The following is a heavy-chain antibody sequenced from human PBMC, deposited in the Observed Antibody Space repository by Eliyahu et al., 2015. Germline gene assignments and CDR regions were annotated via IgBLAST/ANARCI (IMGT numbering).Heavy chain of an antibody. Sequence: EVQLVESGGGLVQPGRSLRLSCAAPGSTFDDYAMHWVRQAPGKGLGWVSGIXWXXGSIGYADSVKGRFTISRDNAENSLYLQMNSLRAEDTALYYCAKSTKWFXELVDYGMDVWGQGTTVTVSS. V-gene: IGHV3-9*01. J-gene: IGHJ6*02. D-gene: IGHD3-10*01. CDR3: AKSTKWFXELVDYGMDV. CDR1: GSTFDDYA. CDR2: IXWXXGSI.